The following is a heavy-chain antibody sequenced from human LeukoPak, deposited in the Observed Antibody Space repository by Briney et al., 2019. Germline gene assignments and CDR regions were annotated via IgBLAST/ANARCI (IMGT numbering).Heavy chain of an antibody. J-gene: IGHJ6*02. CDR2: IRSTANSYAT. CDR1: GFTFTGSA. CDR3: TRHYYDSSGYPYYYGMDV. V-gene: IGHV3-73*01. D-gene: IGHD3-22*01. Sequence: GSLRLSCAASGFTFTGSAMHWVRQASGKGLEWVGRIRSTANSYATAYAASVKGRFTISRDDSKNTAYLQMNSLKTEDTAVFYCTRHYYDSSGYPYYYGMDVWGQGTTVTVS.